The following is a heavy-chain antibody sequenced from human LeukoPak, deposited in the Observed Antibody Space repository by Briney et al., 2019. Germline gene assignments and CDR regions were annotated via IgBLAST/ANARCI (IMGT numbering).Heavy chain of an antibody. V-gene: IGHV3-7*01. Sequence: GGSLRLTCAASGFTFSSYWMNWVRQAPGKGLEWVASIKYDESDIRYMDSVKGRLTISRDNGKNSVYLQMDSLRAEDTAVYYCTRLVGWGGFDSWGQGTLVTVSS. J-gene: IGHJ5*01. D-gene: IGHD6-6*01. CDR2: IKYDESDI. CDR3: TRLVGWGGFDS. CDR1: GFTFSSYW.